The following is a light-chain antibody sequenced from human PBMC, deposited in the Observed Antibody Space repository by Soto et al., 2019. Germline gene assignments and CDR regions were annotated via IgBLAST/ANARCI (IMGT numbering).Light chain of an antibody. V-gene: IGLV2-14*01. Sequence: QSALTQPASVSGSPGQSITISSTGTSSEVGGYNYVSWYQQHPGKAPKLMIYDVSNRPSGVSNRFSGSKSGNTASLTISGLQAEDEADYYCSSYTSSSTLDVFGTRTKLTVL. J-gene: IGLJ1*01. CDR3: SSYTSSSTLDV. CDR1: SSEVGGYNY. CDR2: DVS.